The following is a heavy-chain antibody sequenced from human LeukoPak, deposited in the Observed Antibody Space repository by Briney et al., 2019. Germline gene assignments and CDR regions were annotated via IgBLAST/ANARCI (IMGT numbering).Heavy chain of an antibody. CDR1: GGSISSYY. Sequence: SETLSLTCTVSGGSISSYYWSWVRQPAGKGLEWIGRIYTSGSTNYNPSLKSRVTMSVDTSKNQFSPKLSSVTAADTAVYYCARETYYYDSSGYHGLLYYYYYGMDVWGQGTTVTVSS. CDR3: ARETYYYDSSGYHGLLYYYYYGMDV. V-gene: IGHV4-4*07. J-gene: IGHJ6*02. D-gene: IGHD3-22*01. CDR2: IYTSGST.